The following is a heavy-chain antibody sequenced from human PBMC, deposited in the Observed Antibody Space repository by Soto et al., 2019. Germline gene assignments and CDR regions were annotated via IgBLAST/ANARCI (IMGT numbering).Heavy chain of an antibody. V-gene: IGHV1-18*01. D-gene: IGHD3-10*01. J-gene: IGHJ5*02. CDR2: ISAYNGNT. Sequence: QVQLVQSGAEVKKPGASVKVSCRASGYTFTNYGISWVRQAPGQGLEWMGWISAYNGNTKYAQKLQGRVTMTTDTSTSTAYMELRSLRSDDTAVYYCARGVGSGSYYNQYNWFDPWGQGTLVTVSS. CDR3: ARGVGSGSYYNQYNWFDP. CDR1: GYTFTNYG.